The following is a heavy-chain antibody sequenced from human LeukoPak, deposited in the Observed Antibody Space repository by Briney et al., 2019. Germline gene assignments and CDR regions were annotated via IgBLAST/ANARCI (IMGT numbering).Heavy chain of an antibody. Sequence: GGSLRLSCSASGFIFSNYAMHCVPQAPGNGLEYVSAISSDGGSTYYADSVKGRFTISGDDSESIAYLQLNSLKTEDTPVYYCTLCGVGDCYIFDYWGQGTLVTVSS. J-gene: IGHJ4*02. V-gene: IGHV3-64*04. CDR2: ISSDGGST. CDR1: GFIFSNYA. D-gene: IGHD2-21*02. CDR3: TLCGVGDCYIFDY.